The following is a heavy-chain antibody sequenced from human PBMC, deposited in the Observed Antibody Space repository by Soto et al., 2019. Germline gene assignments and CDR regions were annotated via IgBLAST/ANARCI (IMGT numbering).Heavy chain of an antibody. Sequence: EVQLVESGGGLVQPGGSLRLSCAASEFPFSSYWVHWVRQAPGKGLVWVSRINSDGSSTTYADSVKGRFTISRDNAKNTAYLQMNSLRAEDTAVYYCARGTSVTTLMVYWGQGTLVTVSS. V-gene: IGHV3-74*01. D-gene: IGHD4-17*01. CDR3: ARGTSVTTLMVY. CDR2: INSDGSST. CDR1: EFPFSSYW. J-gene: IGHJ4*02.